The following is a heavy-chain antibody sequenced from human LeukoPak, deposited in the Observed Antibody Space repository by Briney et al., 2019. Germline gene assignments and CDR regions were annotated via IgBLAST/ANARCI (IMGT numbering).Heavy chain of an antibody. Sequence: PGGSLRLSCAASGFTFSDYYMNWIRQAPGKGLEWVSYISSGANTRYYADSVKGRFTISRDNAKNSLYLQMNSLRAEDTAVYYCAKSVAVSYYYYYGMDVWGQGTTVTVSS. CDR3: AKSVAVSYYYYYGMDV. CDR1: GFTFSDYY. CDR2: ISSGANTR. V-gene: IGHV3-11*01. J-gene: IGHJ6*02. D-gene: IGHD6-19*01.